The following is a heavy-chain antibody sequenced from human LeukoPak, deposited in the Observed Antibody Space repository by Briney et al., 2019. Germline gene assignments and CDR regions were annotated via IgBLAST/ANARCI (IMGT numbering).Heavy chain of an antibody. D-gene: IGHD2-2*01. CDR2: ISYDGSKK. J-gene: IGHJ4*02. CDR3: ARDLKTAMDYFDY. CDR1: GFTFSTYS. Sequence: QPGGSLRLSCAASGFTFSTYSMHWVRQAPGKGLEWVAIISYDGSKKYYADSVKGRFTISRDNSKNTLFLQMNSLRPEDTAVYYCARDLKTAMDYFDYWGQGALVTVSS. V-gene: IGHV3-30*04.